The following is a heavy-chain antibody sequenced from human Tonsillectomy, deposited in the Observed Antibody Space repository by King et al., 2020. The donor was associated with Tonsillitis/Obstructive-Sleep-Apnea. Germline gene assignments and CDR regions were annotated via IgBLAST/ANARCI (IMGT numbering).Heavy chain of an antibody. CDR2: INPNSGGT. J-gene: IGHJ3*02. CDR1: GYTFTGYY. CDR3: ARDLGYYSSTSYYPVAFYI. Sequence: QLVQSGAEVKKPGASVKVSCKASGYTFTGYYMHWVRQAPGQGLEWMGWINPNSGGTNYAQKFQGWVTITRDTSISTAYMELSKLRSDDTAVYYCARDLGYYSSTSYYPVAFYIWLQGTMVSDSS. V-gene: IGHV1-2*04. D-gene: IGHD2-2*03.